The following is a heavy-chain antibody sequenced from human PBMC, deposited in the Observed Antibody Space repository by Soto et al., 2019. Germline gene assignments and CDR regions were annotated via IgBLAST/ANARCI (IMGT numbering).Heavy chain of an antibody. D-gene: IGHD3-10*01. CDR1: GGSISSSSYY. V-gene: IGHV4-39*01. J-gene: IGHJ5*02. Sequence: QLQLQESGPGLVKPSETLSLTCTVSGGSISSSSYYWGWIRQPPGKGLEWIGSIYYSGSTYYNPSLKSRVNISVDTSKNQFSLKLSSVTAADTAVYYCARGWFGELYGNDWFDPWGQGTLVTVSS. CDR3: ARGWFGELYGNDWFDP. CDR2: IYYSGST.